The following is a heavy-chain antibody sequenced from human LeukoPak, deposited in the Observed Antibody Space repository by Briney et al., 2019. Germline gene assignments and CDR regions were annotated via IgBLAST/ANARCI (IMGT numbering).Heavy chain of an antibody. D-gene: IGHD3-10*01. CDR3: AREDGSGSAGQGMDV. V-gene: IGHV4-4*02. Sequence: SGTLSLTCAVSGGSISSSNWWSWVRQPPGKGLEWIGEIYHSGSTNYNPSLKSRVTISVDKSKNQFSLKLSSVTAADTAVYYCAREDGSGSAGQGMDVWGQGTTVTVSS. CDR2: IYHSGST. J-gene: IGHJ6*02. CDR1: GGSISSSNW.